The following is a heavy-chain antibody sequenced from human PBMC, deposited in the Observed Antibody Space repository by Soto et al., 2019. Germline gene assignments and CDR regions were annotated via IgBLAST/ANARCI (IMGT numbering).Heavy chain of an antibody. J-gene: IGHJ4*02. V-gene: IGHV3-33*01. CDR1: GFTFSSYG. D-gene: IGHD5-18*01. CDR2: IWYDGSNK. Sequence: GGSLSLSCAASGFTFSSYGMHWVRQAPGKGLEWVAVIWYDGSNKYYADSVKGRFTISRDNSKNTLYLQMNSLRAEDTAVYYCARDLRGYSYGYEGRWGQGTLVTVSS. CDR3: ARDLRGYSYGYEGR.